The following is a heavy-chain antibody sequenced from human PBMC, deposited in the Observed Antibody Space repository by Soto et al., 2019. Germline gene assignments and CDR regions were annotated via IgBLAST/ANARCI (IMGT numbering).Heavy chain of an antibody. V-gene: IGHV1-18*01. J-gene: IGHJ5*01. CDR1: GYTFTSYV. CDR2: TSAYNGTT. D-gene: IGHD3-10*01. Sequence: QVPLVQSGAEVKKPRASVKVSCKSSGYTFTSYVIRWVRQAPGQGLEWMGWTSAYNGTTNNAQKLQGRVTMTTAAATRTAYMELSSVTSDHTAVYYCAGSVRLVLLDSRIQGTLVTVSS. CDR3: AGSVRLVLLDS.